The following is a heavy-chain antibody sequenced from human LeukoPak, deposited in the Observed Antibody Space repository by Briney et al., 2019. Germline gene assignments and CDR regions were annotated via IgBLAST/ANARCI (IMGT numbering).Heavy chain of an antibody. CDR2: INHSGST. Sequence: SETLSLTCAVYGGSFSNSYWSWIRQPPGKGLEWIGEINHSGSTNYNPSLKSRVTISIDQSKKQFSLTLSSVTAADTAVYYCAKIVGYGSEYYYYYMDVWGKGTTVTVSS. V-gene: IGHV4-34*01. CDR3: AKIVGYGSEYYYYYMDV. D-gene: IGHD3-10*01. CDR1: GGSFSNSY. J-gene: IGHJ6*03.